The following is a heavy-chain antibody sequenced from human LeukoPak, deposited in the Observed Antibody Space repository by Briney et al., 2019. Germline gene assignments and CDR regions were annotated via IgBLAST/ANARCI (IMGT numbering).Heavy chain of an antibody. V-gene: IGHV1-2*02. CDR3: GRRMNSGYDWHY. CDR1: GYTFTGYY. CDR2: INPNSGGT. Sequence: ASVKVSCKASGYTFTGYYMHWVRQAPGQGLEWMGWINPNSGGTNYAQKFQGRVTMTRDTSISTAYMELSRLRSDDTAVYYCGRRMNSGYDWHYWGQGTLVTVSS. J-gene: IGHJ4*02. D-gene: IGHD5-12*01.